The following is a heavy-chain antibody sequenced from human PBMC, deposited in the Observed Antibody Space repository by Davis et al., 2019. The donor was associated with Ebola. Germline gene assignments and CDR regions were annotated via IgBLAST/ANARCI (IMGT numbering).Heavy chain of an antibody. CDR1: GYTFSSYG. CDR3: AISGADILTGYYNDY. D-gene: IGHD3-9*01. J-gene: IGHJ4*02. V-gene: IGHV1-18*01. Sequence: ASVKVSCKASGYTFSSYGISWVRQAPGQGLEWMGWISGYNGNTNYAQKFQGRVTITADKSTSTVYMELSSLRSEDTAVYYCAISGADILTGYYNDYWGQGTLVTVSS. CDR2: ISGYNGNT.